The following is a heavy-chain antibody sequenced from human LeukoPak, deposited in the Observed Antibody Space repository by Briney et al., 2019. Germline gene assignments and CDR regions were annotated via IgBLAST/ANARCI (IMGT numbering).Heavy chain of an antibody. CDR2: IYTSGTT. CDR3: ARDAKYYFGSRTYFFFEY. Sequence: SETLSLTCTVSGGSFSSYYWSWIRQPAGKGLEWIGHIYTSGTTNYNPSLKSRVTMSIDTSKNQFSLKLSSVTAADTAIYYCARDAKYYFGSRTYFFFEYWGQGTLLTVSS. CDR1: GGSFSSYY. D-gene: IGHD3-10*01. J-gene: IGHJ4*02. V-gene: IGHV4-4*07.